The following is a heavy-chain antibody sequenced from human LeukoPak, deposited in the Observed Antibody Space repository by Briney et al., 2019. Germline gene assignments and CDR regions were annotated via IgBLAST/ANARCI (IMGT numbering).Heavy chain of an antibody. D-gene: IGHD5-18*01. CDR2: IIPIFGTA. CDR1: GGTFSSYA. Sequence: SVKLSCKASGGTFSSYAISWVRQAPGQGLEWMGGIIPIFGTANYAQKFQGRVTITADESTSTAYMELSSLRSEDTAVYYCARVAYSYGYREIDYWGQGTLVTVSS. CDR3: ARVAYSYGYREIDY. J-gene: IGHJ4*02. V-gene: IGHV1-69*13.